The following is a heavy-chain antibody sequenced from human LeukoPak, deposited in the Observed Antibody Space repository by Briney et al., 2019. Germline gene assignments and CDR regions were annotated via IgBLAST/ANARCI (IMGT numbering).Heavy chain of an antibody. J-gene: IGHJ4*02. Sequence: SVKVSCKASEGTFSSYAISWVRQAPGQGLEWMGGIIPIFGTANYAQKFQGRVTITADESTSTAYMELSSLRSEDTAVYYCASPRGPYGSGSYYTYWGQGTLVTVSS. D-gene: IGHD3-10*01. CDR2: IIPIFGTA. V-gene: IGHV1-69*13. CDR3: ASPRGPYGSGSYYTY. CDR1: EGTFSSYA.